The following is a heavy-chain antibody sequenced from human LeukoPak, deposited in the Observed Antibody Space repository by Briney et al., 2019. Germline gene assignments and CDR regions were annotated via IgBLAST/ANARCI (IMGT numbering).Heavy chain of an antibody. CDR1: GFTFSTYG. Sequence: SGGSLRLSCAASGFTFSTYGMHWVRQAPGKGLEWVAVILYDGTNKYYADSVKGRFTISRDNSKSTLYLQMNSLRAEDTAVYYCARWAQDGSTWRFDYWGQGTLVTVSS. V-gene: IGHV3-33*01. D-gene: IGHD1-14*01. J-gene: IGHJ4*02. CDR2: ILYDGTNK. CDR3: ARWAQDGSTWRFDY.